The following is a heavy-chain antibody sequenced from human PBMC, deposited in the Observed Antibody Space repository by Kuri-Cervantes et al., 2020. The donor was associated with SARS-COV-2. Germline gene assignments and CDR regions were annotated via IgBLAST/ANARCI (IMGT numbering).Heavy chain of an antibody. CDR1: GYTFTTYG. J-gene: IGHJ6*02. V-gene: IGHV1-18*04. CDR2: ISTYNANA. CDR3: AREVGFGYSYGHSYGMDV. Sequence: ASVKVSCKASGYTFTTYGITWVRQAPGQGLEWMGWISTYNANADYAQNLQGRVTITADESTSTAYMELSSLRSEDTAVYYCAREVGFGYSYGHSYGMDVWGQGTTVTVSS. D-gene: IGHD5-18*01.